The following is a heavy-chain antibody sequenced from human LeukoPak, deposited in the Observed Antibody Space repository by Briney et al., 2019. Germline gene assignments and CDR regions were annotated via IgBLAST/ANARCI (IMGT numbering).Heavy chain of an antibody. Sequence: SETLSLTCAVYGGSFSDYYWSWIRQPPGKGPEWIGEINYSGSTNYNPSLRSRVTISVDTSKNQFSLMLNSVTAADTAVYYCARGIWYGSGSSFDSWGQGTLVTVSS. CDR3: ARGIWYGSGSSFDS. CDR2: INYSGST. V-gene: IGHV4-34*01. J-gene: IGHJ4*02. CDR1: GGSFSDYY. D-gene: IGHD3-10*01.